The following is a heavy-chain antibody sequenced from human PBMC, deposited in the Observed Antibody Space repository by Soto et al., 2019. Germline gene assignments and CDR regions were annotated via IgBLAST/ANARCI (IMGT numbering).Heavy chain of an antibody. CDR2: INPSGGGT. D-gene: IGHD3-10*01. CDR1: ADNFTGQY. CDR3: AKKVNSGPGSQYFDY. J-gene: IGHJ4*02. Sequence: SVKVSCNPSADNFTGQYIHPVRHAPGQPLESMGIINPSGGGTTYAQQLQGRVVMTSDASTRTVYVELSGLTSEDTALYHCAKKVNSGPGSQYFDYWGQGTLVTVPS. V-gene: IGHV1-46*04.